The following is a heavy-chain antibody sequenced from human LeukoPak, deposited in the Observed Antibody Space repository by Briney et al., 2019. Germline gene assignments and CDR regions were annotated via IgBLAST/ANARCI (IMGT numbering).Heavy chain of an antibody. D-gene: IGHD7-27*01. CDR3: AGLNRGRVQYNWFDP. CDR2: IYISGST. J-gene: IGHJ5*02. Sequence: SETLSLTCTVSGGSISSYYWSWIRQPPGKGLEWIGYIYISGSTNYNPSLKSRVTISVDTSKDQFSLKLSSVTAADTAVYYCAGLNRGRVQYNWFDPWGQGTLVTVSS. CDR1: GGSISSYY. V-gene: IGHV4-4*09.